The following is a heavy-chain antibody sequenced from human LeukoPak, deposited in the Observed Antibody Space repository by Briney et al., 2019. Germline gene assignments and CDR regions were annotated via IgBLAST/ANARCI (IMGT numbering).Heavy chain of an antibody. Sequence: ETLSLTCAVYGGSFSGYYWSWIRQPPGKGLEWIGEINHSGSTNYNPSLKSRVTISVDTSKNQFSLKLSSVTAADTAVYYCARGDWVYWGQGTLVTVSS. V-gene: IGHV4-34*01. CDR3: ARGDWVY. CDR2: INHSGST. D-gene: IGHD2-21*01. J-gene: IGHJ4*02. CDR1: GGSFSGYY.